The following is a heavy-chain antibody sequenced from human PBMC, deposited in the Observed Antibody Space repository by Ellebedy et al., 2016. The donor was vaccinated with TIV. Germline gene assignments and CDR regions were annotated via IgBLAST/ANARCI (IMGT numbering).Heavy chain of an antibody. CDR2: RSANDGNT. CDR3: ARAPGGTYHDYGEYYFDS. J-gene: IGHJ4*02. Sequence: AASVKVSCKTFGYTFTTYGISWVRQAPGQGLEWMGWRSANDGNTNYAQKVQGRVTMTTDRSTTTAYMELRSLRSDDTAVYYCARAPGGTYHDYGEYYFDSWGQGTLVTVSS. V-gene: IGHV1-18*04. D-gene: IGHD3-10*01. CDR1: GYTFTTYG.